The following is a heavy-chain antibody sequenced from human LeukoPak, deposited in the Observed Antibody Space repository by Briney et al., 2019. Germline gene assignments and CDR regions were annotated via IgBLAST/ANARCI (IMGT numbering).Heavy chain of an antibody. Sequence: ASVKVSCKASGYTFTSYDINWVRQATGQGLEWMGWMNPNSGNTGYAQKFQGRVTMTRNTSISTAYMELSSLRSEDTAVYYWAIPKKPARYYYSRGRDLDYWGQGTLVTVSS. CDR1: GYTFTSYD. J-gene: IGHJ4*02. CDR2: MNPNSGNT. CDR3: AIPKKPARYYYSRGRDLDY. D-gene: IGHD3-22*01. V-gene: IGHV1-8*01.